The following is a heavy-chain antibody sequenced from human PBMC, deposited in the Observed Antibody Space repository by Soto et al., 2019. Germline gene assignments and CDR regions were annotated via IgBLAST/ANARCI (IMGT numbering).Heavy chain of an antibody. CDR3: ARDLRSGIPATGTRTPLPWPFDY. J-gene: IGHJ4*02. Sequence: GASVKVSCKASGYTFTSYGISWVRQAPGQGLEWMGWISACNGNTNYSQKLQGRVTMTTDTSTSTAYMELSSLSSEDTAVYYCARDLRSGIPATGTRTPLPWPFDYCGQGTLVTVSS. V-gene: IGHV1-18*01. CDR1: GYTFTSYG. D-gene: IGHD6-13*01. CDR2: ISACNGNT.